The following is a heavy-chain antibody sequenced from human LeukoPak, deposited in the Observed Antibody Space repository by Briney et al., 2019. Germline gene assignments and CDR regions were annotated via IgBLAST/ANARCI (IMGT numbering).Heavy chain of an antibody. D-gene: IGHD3-22*01. CDR2: IYYSGST. CDR3: ARQDHYDDSLHY. CDR1: GGSISSSSYY. Sequence: SETLSLTCTVSGGSISSSSYYWGWIRQPPGAGLDWIGSIYYSGSTYYNPSLKSRVTISVDTSKNQFSLKLSSVTAADTAAYYCARQDHYDDSLHYWGQGTLVTVSS. V-gene: IGHV4-39*01. J-gene: IGHJ4*02.